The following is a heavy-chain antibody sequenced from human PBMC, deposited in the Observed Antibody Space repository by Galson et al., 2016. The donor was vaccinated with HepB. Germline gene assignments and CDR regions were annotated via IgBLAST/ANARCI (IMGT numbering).Heavy chain of an antibody. D-gene: IGHD6-13*01. J-gene: IGHJ3*02. CDR3: ASCMGWYGMCAFEI. CDR1: GFTVSGSY. V-gene: IGHV3-66*01. Sequence: LRLSCAVSGFTVSGSYMSWVRQAPGKGLEWVSVIYSDGTTKYADSVKGRFIISRDNSKNTLYLQMNSLRAEDTAVYYCASCMGWYGMCAFEIWGQGTMVTVSS. CDR2: IYSDGTT.